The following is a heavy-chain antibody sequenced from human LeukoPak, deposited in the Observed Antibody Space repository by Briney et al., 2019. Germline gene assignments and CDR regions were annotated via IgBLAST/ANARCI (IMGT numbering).Heavy chain of an antibody. V-gene: IGHV1-18*01. J-gene: IGHJ6*02. D-gene: IGHD2-15*01. CDR1: GYTFTSYG. Sequence: ASVKVSCKASGYTFTSYGISWVRQAPGQGPEWMGWISVYNGNTNYAQRLQGRVTMTTDTSTSTAYMELRSLRSDDTAVYYCARGYCSGGRCYDILNYQYGTDVWGQGTTVTVSS. CDR3: ARGYCSGGRCYDILNYQYGTDV. CDR2: ISVYNGNT.